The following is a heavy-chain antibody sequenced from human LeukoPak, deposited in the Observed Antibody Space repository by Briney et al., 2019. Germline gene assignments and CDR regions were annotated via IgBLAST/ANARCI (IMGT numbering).Heavy chain of an antibody. CDR3: ALDDRGSYSFDY. CDR1: GYTFTSYG. CDR2: ISAYNGNT. V-gene: IGHV1-18*01. D-gene: IGHD1-26*01. J-gene: IGHJ4*02. Sequence: ASVKVSCKASGYTFTSYGFSWVRQAPGQGLEWMGWISAYNGNTNYAQKLQGRVTMTTDTSTSTAYMELRSLRSDDTAVYYCALDDRGSYSFDYWGQGTLVTVSS.